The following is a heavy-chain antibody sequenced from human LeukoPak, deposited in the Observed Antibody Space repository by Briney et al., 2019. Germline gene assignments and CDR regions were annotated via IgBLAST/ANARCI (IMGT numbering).Heavy chain of an antibody. CDR1: GGSISSYY. CDR2: IYTSGST. Sequence: PSETLSLTCTVAGGSISSYYWSWIRQPAGNGLEWIGRIYTSGSTNYNPSLKSRVTMSVDTSKNQFSLKLSSVTAADTAVYYCARDEYYDFWSGQKGGFDYWGQGTLVTVSS. CDR3: ARDEYYDFWSGQKGGFDY. V-gene: IGHV4-4*07. D-gene: IGHD3-3*01. J-gene: IGHJ4*02.